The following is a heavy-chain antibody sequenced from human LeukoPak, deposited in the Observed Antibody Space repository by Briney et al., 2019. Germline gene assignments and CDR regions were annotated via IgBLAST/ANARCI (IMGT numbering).Heavy chain of an antibody. Sequence: ASVKVSCKASGYTFTGYYMHWVRQAPGQGLEWMGWINPNSGGTNYAQKFQGRVTMTRDTSISTACMELSRLRSDDTAVYYCARGIGWVTTVTKRYGSGWNYFDYWGQGTLVTVSS. D-gene: IGHD4-17*01. CDR2: INPNSGGT. CDR3: ARGIGWVTTVTKRYGSGWNYFDY. CDR1: GYTFTGYY. V-gene: IGHV1-2*02. J-gene: IGHJ4*02.